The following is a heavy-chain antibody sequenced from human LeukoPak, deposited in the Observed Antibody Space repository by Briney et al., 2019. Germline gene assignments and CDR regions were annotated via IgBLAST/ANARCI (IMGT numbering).Heavy chain of an antibody. Sequence: SQTLSLTCTVSGGSISSGDYYWSWIRQPPGKGLEWIAYMYYSGSTYYNPSLKSQVTMSADTSKNQLSLKLSYVTAADTAVYYCARPYYYDSRIDPWGQGILVTVSS. CDR2: MYYSGST. D-gene: IGHD3-22*01. V-gene: IGHV4-30-4*01. CDR3: ARPYYYDSRIDP. J-gene: IGHJ5*02. CDR1: GGSISSGDYY.